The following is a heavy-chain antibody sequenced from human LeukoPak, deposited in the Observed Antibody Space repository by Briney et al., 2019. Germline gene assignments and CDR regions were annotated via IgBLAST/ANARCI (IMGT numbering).Heavy chain of an antibody. D-gene: IGHD2-15*01. CDR3: ARGGVVVADTPYYYYGMDV. CDR2: INHSGST. J-gene: IGHJ6*02. V-gene: IGHV4-34*01. Sequence: SETLSLTCAVYGGSFSGYYWSWIRQPPGKGLEWIGEINHSGSTNYNPSLKSRVTISVDTSKNQFSLKLSSVTAADTVVYYCARGGVVVADTPYYYYGMDVWGQGTTVTVSS. CDR1: GGSFSGYY.